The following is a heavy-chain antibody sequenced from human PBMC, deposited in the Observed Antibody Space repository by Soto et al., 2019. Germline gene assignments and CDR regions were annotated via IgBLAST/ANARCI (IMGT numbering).Heavy chain of an antibody. CDR1: ESTVSRDW. Sequence: EVHLVESGGGLVQTGGSLRLSCAIFESTVSRDWMNWVRKAPGKGLEWVAHINQDGSEKYYVDSVKGRFTISRDNAKKSLYLQMNSLRPADTAMYYCSGGVGDAFWGQGTLVTVSS. J-gene: IGHJ4*02. D-gene: IGHD1-26*01. CDR2: INQDGSEK. V-gene: IGHV3-7*04. CDR3: SGGVGDAF.